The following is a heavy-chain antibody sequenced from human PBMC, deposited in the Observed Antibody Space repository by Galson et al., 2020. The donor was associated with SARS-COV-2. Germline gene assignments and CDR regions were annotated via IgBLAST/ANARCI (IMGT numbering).Heavy chain of an antibody. Sequence: GGSLRLSCAASGFTFSSYAMHWVRQAPGKGLEWVAVISYDGSNKYYADSVKGLFTISRDNSKNTLYLQMNSLRAEDTAVYYCARPYSGSYFSWFDPWGQGTLVTVSS. V-gene: IGHV3-30*04. CDR3: ARPYSGSYFSWFDP. D-gene: IGHD1-26*01. CDR1: GFTFSSYA. J-gene: IGHJ5*02. CDR2: ISYDGSNK.